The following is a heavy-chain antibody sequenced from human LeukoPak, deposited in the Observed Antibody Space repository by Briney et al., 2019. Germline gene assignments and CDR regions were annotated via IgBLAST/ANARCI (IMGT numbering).Heavy chain of an antibody. Sequence: GGSLRPSCAASGFTFSNYAMTWVRQAPGKGLEWVSTMSGSGSGTYYADSVRGRFTISRDNSKNTLYLQMNSLRVEDTAVYYCARGKDTYNYDSSGYYFGEYWGQGTLVTVSS. V-gene: IGHV3-23*01. J-gene: IGHJ4*02. CDR3: ARGKDTYNYDSSGYYFGEY. D-gene: IGHD3-22*01. CDR1: GFTFSNYA. CDR2: MSGSGSGT.